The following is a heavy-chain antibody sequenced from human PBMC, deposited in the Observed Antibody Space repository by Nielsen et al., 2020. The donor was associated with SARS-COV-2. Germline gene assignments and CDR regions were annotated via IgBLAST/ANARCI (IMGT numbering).Heavy chain of an antibody. CDR2: INGGNGNT. D-gene: IGHD6-19*01. CDR1: GYTFTGYH. CDR3: ARGGAGQWQIFDY. V-gene: IGHV1-3*01. J-gene: IGHJ4*02. Sequence: ASVKVSCKASGYTFTGYHIHWVRQAPGQRLEWMGWINGGNGNTEFSQKFQGRVTITMDTSASSAYMDLSSLRSEDTAIYYCARGGAGQWQIFDYWGQGTLVTVSS.